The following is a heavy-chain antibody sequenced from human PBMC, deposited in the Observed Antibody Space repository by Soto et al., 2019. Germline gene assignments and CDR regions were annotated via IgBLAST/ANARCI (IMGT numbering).Heavy chain of an antibody. V-gene: IGHV3-23*01. CDR2: ISGSGGNT. CDR3: VKREARGSGSPY. J-gene: IGHJ4*02. CDR1: GFPFNSYA. Sequence: VRLLESGGGSVQPGGSLRLSCSASGFPFNSYAMSWVRQAPGKGLAWVSGISGSGGNTYYADSVKGRYTISRDNSKNTLFLRMNSLRAEDTAVYYCVKREARGSGSPYWGQGTLVTVSS. D-gene: IGHD3-10*01.